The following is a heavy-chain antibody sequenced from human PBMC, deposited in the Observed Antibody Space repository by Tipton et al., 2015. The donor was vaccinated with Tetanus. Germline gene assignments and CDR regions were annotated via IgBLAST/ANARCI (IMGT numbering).Heavy chain of an antibody. Sequence: KPSETLSLTCGVFGDYLSDYYWTWVRQPPGKGLEWIGEIHRGGSTNYNPSLKSRVSMSVDLSKNEFSLKLRSVTAADTGVYYCARGITDGYNRRFDYWGQGTLVAVSP. J-gene: IGHJ4*02. CDR3: ARGITDGYNRRFDY. CDR1: GDYLSDYY. V-gene: IGHV4-34*01. D-gene: IGHD5-24*01. CDR2: IHRGGST.